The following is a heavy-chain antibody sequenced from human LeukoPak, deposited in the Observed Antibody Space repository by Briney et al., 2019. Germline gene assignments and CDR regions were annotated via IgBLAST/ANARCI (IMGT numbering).Heavy chain of an antibody. CDR1: GYTSTNYY. V-gene: IGHV1-46*01. J-gene: IGHJ4*02. D-gene: IGHD4-11*01. CDR3: ARWTTTYLDY. CDR2: INPSGGST. Sequence: ASVKVSCKASGYTSTNYYIHWVRQAPGQGLEWMGIINPSGGSTNFAQKFQGRVTMTTDTSTITVYMELSSLRSEDTAVYYCARWTTTYLDYWGQGTLVTVSS.